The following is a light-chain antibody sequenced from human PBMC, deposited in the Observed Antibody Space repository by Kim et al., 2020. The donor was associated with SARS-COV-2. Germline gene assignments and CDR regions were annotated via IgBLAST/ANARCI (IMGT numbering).Light chain of an antibody. V-gene: IGKV3-20*01. Sequence: EIVLTQSPGTLSLSPGERATLSCRASQSVSNSYLAWYQQKPGQAPRLLIYGASRRATGIPDRFSGSGSGTDFTLTISRLEPEDFAVYYCQHHGNSSPDTFGQGTKLEI. J-gene: IGKJ2*01. CDR3: QHHGNSSPDT. CDR2: GAS. CDR1: QSVSNSY.